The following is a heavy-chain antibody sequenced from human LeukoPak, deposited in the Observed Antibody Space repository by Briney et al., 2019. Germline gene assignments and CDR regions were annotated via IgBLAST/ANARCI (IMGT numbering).Heavy chain of an antibody. Sequence: GGSLRLSCAASGFTFSSYAMSWVRQAPGKGLEWVSAISGSSGSTYYADSVKGRFTISRDNSKNTLYLQMNSLRVEDTAVYYCATLPYYYDSSGSYYFDYWGQGTLVTVSS. CDR1: GFTFSSYA. CDR2: ISGSSGST. D-gene: IGHD3-22*01. V-gene: IGHV3-23*01. CDR3: ATLPYYYDSSGSYYFDY. J-gene: IGHJ4*02.